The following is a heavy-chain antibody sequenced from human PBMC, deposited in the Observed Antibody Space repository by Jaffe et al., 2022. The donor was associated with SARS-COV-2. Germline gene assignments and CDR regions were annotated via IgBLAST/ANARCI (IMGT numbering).Heavy chain of an antibody. CDR1: GFTFSRYA. J-gene: IGHJ4*02. V-gene: IGHV3-23*01. CDR3: GKYLPEDSGSPRVVDY. D-gene: IGHD5-12*01. CDR2: ISGSAGST. Sequence: EVRLLESGGGLVQPGGSLRLSCAASGFTFSRYAMTWVRQAPGKGLEWVSAISGSAGSTYYADSVKGRFTVSRDNSKNTLYLQMNGLRAEDTAVFYCGKYLPEDSGSPRVVDYWGQGTLVIVSS.